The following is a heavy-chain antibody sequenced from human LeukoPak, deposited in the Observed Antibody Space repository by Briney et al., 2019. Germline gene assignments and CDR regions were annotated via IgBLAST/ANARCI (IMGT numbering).Heavy chain of an antibody. J-gene: IGHJ6*02. CDR3: ARDPTPRYCSGGSCYTHYGIDV. CDR1: GFTLSSYT. D-gene: IGHD2-15*01. Sequence: GGSLRLSCAASGFTLSSYTMNWVRQAPGKGLEWVSSISSSSSYIYYADSVKGRLTISRDNAKNSLYLQMNSLRAEDTAVYYCARDPTPRYCSGGSCYTHYGIDVWGQGTTVTVSS. V-gene: IGHV3-21*01. CDR2: ISSSSSYI.